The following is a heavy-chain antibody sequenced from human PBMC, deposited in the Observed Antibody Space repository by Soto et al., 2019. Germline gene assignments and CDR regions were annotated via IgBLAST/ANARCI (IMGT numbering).Heavy chain of an antibody. D-gene: IGHD5-18*01. V-gene: IGHV1-69*06. CDR2: IIPIFGTA. CDR3: AREVDTAMVTSNYYYYYGMDV. Sequence: VASVKVSCKASGGTFSSYAISWVRQAPGQGLEWMGGIIPIFGTANYAQKFQGRVTITADKSTSTAYMELSSLRSEDTAVYYCAREVDTAMVTSNYYYYYGMDVWGQGTTVTVSS. CDR1: GGTFSSYA. J-gene: IGHJ6*02.